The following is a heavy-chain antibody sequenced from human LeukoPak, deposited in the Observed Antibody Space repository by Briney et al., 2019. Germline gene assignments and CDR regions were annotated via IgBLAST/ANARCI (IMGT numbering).Heavy chain of an antibody. CDR2: IYYSGST. CDR1: GGSISSGGYF. Sequence: SETLSLTCTVSGGSISSGGYFWSWIRQHPGKGLECIGYIYYSGSTYYNPSLRSRVTISVDTSKNQFSLKLSSVTAADTAVYYCARRYYDNSGYRYYFDYWGREPWSPSPQ. V-gene: IGHV4-31*03. D-gene: IGHD3-22*01. J-gene: IGHJ4*02. CDR3: ARRYYDNSGYRYYFDY.